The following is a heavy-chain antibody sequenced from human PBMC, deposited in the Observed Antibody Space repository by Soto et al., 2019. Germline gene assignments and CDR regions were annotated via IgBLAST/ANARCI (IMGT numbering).Heavy chain of an antibody. Sequence: QVQLQQWGAGLLKPSETLSLTCAVYGGSFSGYYWSWIRQPPGKGLEWIGEINHSGSTNYNPSLTRRVTISVDTSKNQFSLKLSSVTAADTAVYYCARERRYYYDSSGVIDYWGQGTLVTVSS. CDR2: INHSGST. J-gene: IGHJ4*02. D-gene: IGHD3-22*01. CDR3: ARERRYYYDSSGVIDY. V-gene: IGHV4-34*01. CDR1: GGSFSGYY.